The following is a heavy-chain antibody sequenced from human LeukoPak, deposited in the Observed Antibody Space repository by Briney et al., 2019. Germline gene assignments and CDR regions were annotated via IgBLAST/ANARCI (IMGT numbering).Heavy chain of an antibody. V-gene: IGHV3-23*01. Sequence: GGSLRLSCAASVFTFSNYAMTWVRQAPGKGLEWVSDISAGGSNTDYADSVKGRFTISRDDSKNTVSLQMNSLRAEDTAVYYCARCRGGSYYFDYWGQGTLVTVSS. CDR2: ISAGGSNT. J-gene: IGHJ4*02. D-gene: IGHD2-15*01. CDR3: ARCRGGSYYFDY. CDR1: VFTFSNYA.